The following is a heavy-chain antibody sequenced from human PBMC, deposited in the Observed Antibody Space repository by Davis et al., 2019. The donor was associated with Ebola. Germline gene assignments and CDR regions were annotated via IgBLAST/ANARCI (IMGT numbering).Heavy chain of an antibody. V-gene: IGHV3-30*02. J-gene: IGHJ3*02. CDR2: IRYDGSNK. CDR1: GFTFSSYG. CDR3: VKTRSNWWNDALEI. D-gene: IGHD2-8*02. Sequence: GGSLRLSCAASGFTFSSYGMHWVRQAPGKGLEWVAFIRYDGSNKYYADSVKGRFTISRDNAKNSLYLQMNSLRPEDTAVYYCVKTRSNWWNDALEIWGRGTMVTVSS.